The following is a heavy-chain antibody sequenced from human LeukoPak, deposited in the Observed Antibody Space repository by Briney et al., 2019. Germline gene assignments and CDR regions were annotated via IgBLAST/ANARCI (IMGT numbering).Heavy chain of an antibody. Sequence: GASVKVSCKASGGTFSSYAISWVRQAPGQGLEWMGRIIPILGIANYAQKSQGRVTITADKSTSTAYMELSSLRSEDTAVYYCALYSYGYDAFDIWGQGTMVTVSS. D-gene: IGHD5-18*01. CDR2: IIPILGIA. J-gene: IGHJ3*02. CDR1: GGTFSSYA. CDR3: ALYSYGYDAFDI. V-gene: IGHV1-69*04.